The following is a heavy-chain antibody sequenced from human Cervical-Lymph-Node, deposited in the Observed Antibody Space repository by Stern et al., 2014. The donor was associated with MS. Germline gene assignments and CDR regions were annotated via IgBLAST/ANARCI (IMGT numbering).Heavy chain of an antibody. J-gene: IGHJ5*02. Sequence: QVQLVESGPGLVKPSQTVSLTCTVSGGSISSVGYYWSWIRPHPGKGLEWIGYIYYSGSTYYNPSLKSRVTISVDTSKNHFSLELRSVTAADTAVYYCARWGGGTANLLNWFDPWGQGTLVSVSS. CDR2: IYYSGST. CDR3: ARWGGGTANLLNWFDP. CDR1: GGSISSVGYY. V-gene: IGHV4-31*03. D-gene: IGHD3-10*01.